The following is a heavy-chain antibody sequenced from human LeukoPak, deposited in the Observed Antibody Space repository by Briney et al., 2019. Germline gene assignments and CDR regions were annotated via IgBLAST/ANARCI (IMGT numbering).Heavy chain of an antibody. D-gene: IGHD1-7*01. CDR2: IYYSGST. CDR1: GDSISSTLYY. CDR3: ARDPGNWNYAPPKNWFDS. V-gene: IGHV4-39*07. J-gene: IGHJ5*01. Sequence: PSETLSLTCTVSGDSISSTLYYWGWIRQPPGKGLEWIGSIYYSGSTFYNPSLKSRITISVDTSKNQFSLTPSSVTAADTAVYYCARDPGNWNYAPPKNWFDSWGQGTLVTVSS.